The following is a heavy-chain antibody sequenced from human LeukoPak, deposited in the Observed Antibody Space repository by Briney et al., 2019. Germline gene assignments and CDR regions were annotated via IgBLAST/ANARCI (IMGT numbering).Heavy chain of an antibody. CDR1: GYTFTNYS. J-gene: IGHJ6*02. CDR2: IDPAGGGT. D-gene: IGHD4-17*01. Sequence: ASVKVSCKASGYTFTNYSMHWVRQAPGRGLEWMGIIDPAGGGTTYAQKFQGRVTMTRDTSTTTVYMELSSLRSEDTAVYYCARAPDGTTVTATPLDVWGQGTTVTVSS. V-gene: IGHV1-46*01. CDR3: ARAPDGTTVTATPLDV.